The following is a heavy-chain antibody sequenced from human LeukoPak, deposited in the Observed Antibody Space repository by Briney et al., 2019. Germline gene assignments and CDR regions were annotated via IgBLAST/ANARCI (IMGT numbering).Heavy chain of an antibody. CDR1: GFTFSSHW. Sequence: GGSLRLSCAASGFTFSSHWISWVRQAPGKRLEWVANIKEDGRGKYYVDSVKGRFTISRDNAKNSVYLQMNSLRAEDTAVYYCAKDLEVQATFVFDYWGQGTLVTVSS. CDR3: AKDLEVQATFVFDY. V-gene: IGHV3-7*03. CDR2: IKEDGRGK. J-gene: IGHJ4*02. D-gene: IGHD2-15*01.